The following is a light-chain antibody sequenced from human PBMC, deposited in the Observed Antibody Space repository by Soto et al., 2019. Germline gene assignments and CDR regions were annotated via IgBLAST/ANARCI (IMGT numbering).Light chain of an antibody. J-gene: IGLJ2*01. CDR2: EVS. CDR1: SSDVGGYNY. CDR3: CSYTSSSTPVV. Sequence: QSALTQPASVSGSPGQSITISCTGTSSDVGGYNYVSWYQQHPGKAPKLMIYEVSNRPSGVSNRFSGSKSGNTASLTISGLQAEDEAEYYCCSYTSSSTPVVFGGGTKVTVL. V-gene: IGLV2-14*01.